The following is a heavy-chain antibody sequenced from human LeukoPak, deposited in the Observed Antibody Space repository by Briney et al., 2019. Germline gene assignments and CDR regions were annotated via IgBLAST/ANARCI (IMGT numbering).Heavy chain of an antibody. D-gene: IGHD1-26*01. CDR3: AREVSGSYKVEYFDN. V-gene: IGHV1-8*01. CDR1: GYTFSSYD. CDR2: MNPNSGNT. J-gene: IGHJ4*02. Sequence: ASVKVSCKASGYTFSSYDINWVRQATGQGLDWMGWMNPNSGNTGYVQKFQGRVTMTRHTSITTAYMELSSLRYEDTAVYYCAREVSGSYKVEYFDNWGQGTLVTVSS.